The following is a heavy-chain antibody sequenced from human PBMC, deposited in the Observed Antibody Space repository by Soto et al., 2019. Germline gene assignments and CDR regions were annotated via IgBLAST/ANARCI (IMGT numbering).Heavy chain of an antibody. CDR3: ARATAPWAFDI. Sequence: QVQLQQWGAGLLKPSETLSLTCAVYGGSFSGYYWSWIRQPPGKGLEWIGEINHSGSTNYNPSLKSRVKISVDTSKNQFSLKLSSVTAAYTAVYYCARATAPWAFDIWGQGTMVTVSS. D-gene: IGHD1-1*01. J-gene: IGHJ3*02. CDR2: INHSGST. CDR1: GGSFSGYY. V-gene: IGHV4-34*01.